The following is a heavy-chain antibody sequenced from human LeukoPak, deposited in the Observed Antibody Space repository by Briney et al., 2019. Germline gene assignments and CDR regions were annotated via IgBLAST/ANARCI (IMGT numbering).Heavy chain of an antibody. V-gene: IGHV3-23*01. CDR1: GFTFSSYA. Sequence: GGSLRLSCAASGFTFSSYAMSWVRQAPGKGLEWVSAISGSGGSTYYADSVKGRFTISRDNSKNTLYLQMNSLRAEDTAVYYCHSKGLQPYYFDYWGQGALVTVSS. CDR3: HSKGLQPYYFDY. CDR2: ISGSGGST. J-gene: IGHJ4*02. D-gene: IGHD5-24*01.